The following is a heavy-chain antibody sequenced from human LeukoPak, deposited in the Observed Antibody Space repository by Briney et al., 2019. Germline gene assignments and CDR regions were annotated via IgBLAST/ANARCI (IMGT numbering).Heavy chain of an antibody. D-gene: IGHD1-26*01. Sequence: MTGGSLRLSCAASGFTFSNAWMNWVRQAPGKGLEWVGRIKSKTDGGTTDYAAPVKGRFTISRDDSKNTLYLQMNSLKTEDTAVYYCTTMQWELLLRYFDYWGQGTLVTVSS. CDR3: TTMQWELLLRYFDY. V-gene: IGHV3-15*07. CDR1: GFTFSNAW. J-gene: IGHJ4*02. CDR2: IKSKTDGGTT.